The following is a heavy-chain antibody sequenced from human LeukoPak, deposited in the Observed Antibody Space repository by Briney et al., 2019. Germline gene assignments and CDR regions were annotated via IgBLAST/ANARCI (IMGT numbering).Heavy chain of an antibody. D-gene: IGHD3-10*01. CDR3: ARHGWARGPRNYWYFDL. Sequence: SETLSLTCAVYGGSFSGYYWGWIRQPPGKGLEWIGSIYYSGSTYYNPSLKSRVTISVDTSKNQFSLKLSSVTAADTAVYYCARHGWARGPRNYWYFDLWGGGTLVTVSS. V-gene: IGHV4-39*01. CDR2: IYYSGST. J-gene: IGHJ2*01. CDR1: GGSFSGYY.